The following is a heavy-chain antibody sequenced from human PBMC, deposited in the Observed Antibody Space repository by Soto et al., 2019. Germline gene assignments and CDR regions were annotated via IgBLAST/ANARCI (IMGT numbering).Heavy chain of an antibody. CDR2: IYYSGST. V-gene: IGHV4-59*12. CDR1: VGSISSYY. J-gene: IGHJ4*02. CDR3: ARLRGATLKGSYFDY. D-gene: IGHD5-12*01. Sequence: PSETLSLTCTVSVGSISSYYWSWIRQPPGKGLEWIGYIYYSGSTNYNPSLKSRVTISVDKSISTAYLQWSSLTASDTAMYYCARLRGATLKGSYFDYWGQGTLVTVSS.